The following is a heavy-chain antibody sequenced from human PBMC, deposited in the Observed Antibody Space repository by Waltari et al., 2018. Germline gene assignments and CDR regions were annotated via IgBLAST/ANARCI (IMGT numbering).Heavy chain of an antibody. CDR3: AREGTLRDIDAFDI. CDR2: MNPNSGNT. CDR1: GYTFTSYD. V-gene: IGHV1-8*03. Sequence: QVQLVQSGAEVKKPGASVKVSCKASGYTFTSYDIHWVRQATGQGLEWMGWMNPNSGNTGYAQKFQGRVTITRNTSISTAYMELSSLRSEDTAVYYCAREGTLRDIDAFDIWGQGTMVTVSS. D-gene: IGHD4-17*01. J-gene: IGHJ3*02.